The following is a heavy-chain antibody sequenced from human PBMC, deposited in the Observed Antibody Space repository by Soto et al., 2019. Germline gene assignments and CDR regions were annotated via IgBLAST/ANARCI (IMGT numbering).Heavy chain of an antibody. Sequence: KGLEWVSSISSSSSYIYYADSVKGRFTISRDNAKNSLYLQMNSLRAEDTAVFFFKAEYGTRDDRSVLAFLLNRSVDL. D-gene: IGHD2-15*01. V-gene: IGHV3-21*01. CDR3: KAEYGTRDDRSVLAFLLNRSVDL. J-gene: IGHJ2*01. CDR2: ISSSSSYI.